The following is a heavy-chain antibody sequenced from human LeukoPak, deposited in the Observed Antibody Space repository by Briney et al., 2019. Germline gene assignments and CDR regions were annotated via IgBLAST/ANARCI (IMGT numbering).Heavy chain of an antibody. CDR1: GFTFSSYG. D-gene: IGHD1-26*01. V-gene: IGHV3-30*18. J-gene: IGHJ4*02. CDR2: ISYDGSNK. Sequence: GGSLRLSCAASGFTFSSYGMHWGRQAPGKGLEWVAVISYDGSNKYYADSVKGRFTISRDNSKNTLYLQMNSLRAEDTAVYYCAKGGMWEPYNFVYWGQGTLVTVSS. CDR3: AKGGMWEPYNFVY.